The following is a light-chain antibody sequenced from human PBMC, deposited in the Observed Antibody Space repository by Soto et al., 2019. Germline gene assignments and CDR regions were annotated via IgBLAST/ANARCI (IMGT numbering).Light chain of an antibody. V-gene: IGKV1-39*01. CDR1: QSISGY. CDR3: QQSYSTPQNT. Sequence: DIQMTQSPSSLSASVGDRVTITCRASQSISGYLNWYQQKPGKAPKLLIYAASSLQSGVPSRFSGSGSGTDFTLTISSLQPEDFATYYCQQSYSTPQNTFGQGTKLEI. J-gene: IGKJ2*01. CDR2: AAS.